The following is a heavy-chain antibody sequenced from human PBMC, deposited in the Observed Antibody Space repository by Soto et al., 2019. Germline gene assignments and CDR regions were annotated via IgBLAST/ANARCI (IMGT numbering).Heavy chain of an antibody. CDR3: ARTSALPLGYPHGVDV. CDR1: GFSLNSNGMC. Sequence: ESGPTLVNPTQPLTLTCTFSGFSLNSNGMCVNWIRQPPGKALEWLALIDWDDDKYYSTSLKTRLTISRDTSKNQVVLTMTNMDPVDTATYYFARTSALPLGYPHGVDVWGQGTTVTVSS. CDR2: IDWDDDK. V-gene: IGHV2-70*13. D-gene: IGHD7-27*01. J-gene: IGHJ6*02.